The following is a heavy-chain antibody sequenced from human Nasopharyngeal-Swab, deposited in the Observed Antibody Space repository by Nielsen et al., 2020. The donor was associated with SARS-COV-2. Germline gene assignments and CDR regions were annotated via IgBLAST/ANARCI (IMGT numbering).Heavy chain of an antibody. CDR1: GGSISSYY. V-gene: IGHV4-59*12. J-gene: IGHJ2*01. CDR3: ARTFSRSYWYFDL. Sequence: LETLSLTCTVSGGSISSYYWSWIRQPPGKGLEWIGYIYYSGSTNYNPSLKSRVTISVDTSKNQFSLKLSSVTAADTAVYYCARTFSRSYWYFDLWGRGTLVTVSS. D-gene: IGHD3-3*02. CDR2: IYYSGST.